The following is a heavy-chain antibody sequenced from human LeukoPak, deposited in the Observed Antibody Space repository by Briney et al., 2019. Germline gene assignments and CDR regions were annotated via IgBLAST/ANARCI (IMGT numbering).Heavy chain of an antibody. CDR1: GFTFSSYE. CDR2: IKHDGSED. Sequence: GGSLRLSCAASGFTFSSYEMHWVRQAPGRGLEWVATIKHDGSEDYYLDSVKGRFTISRDNAKSSMWLQMNSLRAEDTAVYYCARDQTPFYWGQGSLVTVSS. V-gene: IGHV3-7*01. D-gene: IGHD2-15*01. CDR3: ARDQTPFY. J-gene: IGHJ4*02.